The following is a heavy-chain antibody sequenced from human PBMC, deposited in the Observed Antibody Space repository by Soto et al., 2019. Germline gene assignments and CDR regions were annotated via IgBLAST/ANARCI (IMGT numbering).Heavy chain of an antibody. J-gene: IGHJ5*02. Sequence: SETLSLTCTVSGGSISSGDYYWSWIRQPPGKGLEWIGYIYYSGSTYYNPSLKSRVTRSVDTSKNQFSLKLSSVTAADTAVYYCARALRFLEWPLMNWFDPWGQGTLVTVSS. D-gene: IGHD3-3*01. CDR1: GGSISSGDYY. V-gene: IGHV4-30-4*01. CDR2: IYYSGST. CDR3: ARALRFLEWPLMNWFDP.